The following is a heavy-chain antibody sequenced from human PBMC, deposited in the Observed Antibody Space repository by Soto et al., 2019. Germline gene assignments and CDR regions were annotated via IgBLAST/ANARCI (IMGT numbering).Heavy chain of an antibody. D-gene: IGHD6-19*01. CDR3: ARDRGVAPPVAGNTHYYYYMDV. Sequence: QDQLVQSGAEVKKPGASVTVSCKASGYSFTNYGITWVRQAPGQGLEWMGWISGFNGNTHYAHQLQGRVTMTTDASTSTAYMGLRSLRADDTAVYYCARDRGVAPPVAGNTHYYYYMDVWGKGTTVTVSS. V-gene: IGHV1-18*01. CDR1: GYSFTNYG. CDR2: ISGFNGNT. J-gene: IGHJ6*03.